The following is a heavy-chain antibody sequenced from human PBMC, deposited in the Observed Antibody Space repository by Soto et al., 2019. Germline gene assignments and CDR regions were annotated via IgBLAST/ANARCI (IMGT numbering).Heavy chain of an antibody. CDR3: ARGYCTTTICDPWFDP. D-gene: IGHD2-2*01. CDR1: GYSFTSYW. V-gene: IGHV5-51*01. J-gene: IGHJ5*02. Sequence: PGESLKISCTGVGYSFTSYWICWVRQMSWKGLEWMGIIYPGDSDTRYSPSFQGQVTISADKSITTAYLQWSSLKASDTAMYYCARGYCTTTICDPWFDPWGQGTLVTVSS. CDR2: IYPGDSDT.